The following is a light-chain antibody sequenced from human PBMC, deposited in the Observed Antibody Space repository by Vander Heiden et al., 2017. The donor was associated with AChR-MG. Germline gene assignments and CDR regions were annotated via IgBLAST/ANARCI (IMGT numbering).Light chain of an antibody. V-gene: IGKV1-33*01. CDR3: QQYESLPLT. Sequence: DIQMTQSPSSLSASVGDRVTITCQASQDISNHLNWYQQKPGKAPKLLIYDASNLETGVPSRSSGSGSGTDFTFTISSLQPEDIATYYCQQYESLPLTFGGGTKVEIK. J-gene: IGKJ4*01. CDR1: QDISNH. CDR2: DAS.